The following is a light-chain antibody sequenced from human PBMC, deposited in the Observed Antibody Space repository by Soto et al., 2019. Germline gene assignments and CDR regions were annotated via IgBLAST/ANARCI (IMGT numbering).Light chain of an antibody. CDR1: QSISNN. V-gene: IGKV3-15*01. J-gene: IGKJ4*01. CDR3: QQYGSSPT. CDR2: GAS. Sequence: EIVMTQSPATLSVSPGERATLSCRASQSISNNLAWYQQKPGQAPRLLIYGASTRATGIPARFSGSGSGTDFTLTISRLEPADLAVYYCQQYGSSPTFGGGTKVDIK.